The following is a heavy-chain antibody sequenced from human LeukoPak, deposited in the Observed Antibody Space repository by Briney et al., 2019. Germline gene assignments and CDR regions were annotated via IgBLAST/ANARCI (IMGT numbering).Heavy chain of an antibody. CDR1: GITFSSYV. Sequence: GGSQRLSCSASGITFSSYVMHWVRLAPGKGLEWVSSISGNGDNTYYADSVKGRFTISRDNAKNTLYLQMNSLRVEDTAVYYCAKSLYDSSGHYPYYFDYWGPGTLVTVSS. J-gene: IGHJ4*02. V-gene: IGHV3-23*01. CDR3: AKSLYDSSGHYPYYFDY. D-gene: IGHD3-22*01. CDR2: ISGNGDNT.